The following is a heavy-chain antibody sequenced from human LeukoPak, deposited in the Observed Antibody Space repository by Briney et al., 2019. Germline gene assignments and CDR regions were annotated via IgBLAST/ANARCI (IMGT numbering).Heavy chain of an antibody. D-gene: IGHD3-9*01. V-gene: IGHV4-59*01. CDR3: VRDVGHFDIDY. J-gene: IGHJ4*02. CDR2: IYYSGST. CDR1: GGSISSYY. Sequence: SETLSLTCTVSGGSISSYYWSWIRQPPGKGLEWIGYIYYSGSTNYNPSLKSRVTISVDTSKNQFSLKLSSVTAADTAVYYCVRDVGHFDIDYWGRGTLVTVSS.